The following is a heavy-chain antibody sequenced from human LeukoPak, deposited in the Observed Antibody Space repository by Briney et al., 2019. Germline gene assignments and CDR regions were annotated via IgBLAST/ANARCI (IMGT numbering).Heavy chain of an antibody. J-gene: IGHJ6*02. D-gene: IGHD5-24*01. V-gene: IGHV3-21*01. CDR2: ISSGGSVT. Sequence: GGSLRLSCAASGFTFINYSMNWVRHDPGKGLVWLSPISSGGSVTCYADSVRGRFTITRDNAKDTLNLQINRLIAEDTAVYYCTRASPAMSERDGYNSYYYYYGMDVWGQGTTVTVSS. CDR1: GFTFINYS. CDR3: TRASPAMSERDGYNSYYYYYGMDV.